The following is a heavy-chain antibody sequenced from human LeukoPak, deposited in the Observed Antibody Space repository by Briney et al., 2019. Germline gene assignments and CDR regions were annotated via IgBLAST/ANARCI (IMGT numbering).Heavy chain of an antibody. V-gene: IGHV3-48*01. CDR2: VSGSGAPM. CDR3: ASDYDFSDGSKRGFDR. CDR1: GFTFRTFS. J-gene: IGHJ4*02. Sequence: GGSLRLSCAVSGFTFRTFSMNWVRQAPGKGLEWVAYVSGSGAPMYYTDSVKGRLTISRDNTKSSLFMQMNSLRAEDTAVYYCASDYDFSDGSKRGFDRWGQGTLVTVSS. D-gene: IGHD3-3*01.